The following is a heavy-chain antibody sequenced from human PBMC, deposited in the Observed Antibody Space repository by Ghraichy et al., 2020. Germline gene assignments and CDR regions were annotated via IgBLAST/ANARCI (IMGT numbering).Heavy chain of an antibody. CDR1: GGSISSYF. CDR2: IYTSGNT. V-gene: IGHV4-4*07. D-gene: IGHD2-2*02. J-gene: IGHJ4*02. Sequence: SETLSLTCTVSGGSISSYFWSWIRQPAGKGLEWLGRIYTSGNTNYNPSLKSRVTMSVDTSKHQFSLKLSSVTAADTAVYYCARGERSYTHDYWGQGTLVTVSS. CDR3: ARGERSYTHDY.